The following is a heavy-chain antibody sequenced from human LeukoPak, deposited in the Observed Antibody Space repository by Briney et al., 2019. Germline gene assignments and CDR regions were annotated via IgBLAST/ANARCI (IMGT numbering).Heavy chain of an antibody. V-gene: IGHV3-11*01. CDR2: ISSSGSTI. CDR1: GFTFSDYY. J-gene: IGHJ4*02. Sequence: GGSLRLSCAASGFTFSDYYMSWIRQAPGKGLEWVSYISSSGSTIYYADSVKGRFTISRDNAKNSLYLQMNSLRAEDAAVYYCARDLTAMADFDYWGQGTLVTVSS. D-gene: IGHD5-18*01. CDR3: ARDLTAMADFDY.